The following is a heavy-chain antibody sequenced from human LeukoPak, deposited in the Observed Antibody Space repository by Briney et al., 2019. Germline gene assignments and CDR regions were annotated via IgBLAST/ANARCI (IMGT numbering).Heavy chain of an antibody. J-gene: IGHJ3*02. Sequence: PGGSLRLSCAASGFTFNTYSMNWVRQAPGKGLEWVAVIWYDGSNKYYVDSVKGRFTISRDNSKNTLYLQMNSLRAEDTAVYYCAKANYYDSSENAFDIWGQGTMVTVSS. CDR3: AKANYYDSSENAFDI. CDR1: GFTFNTYS. V-gene: IGHV3-33*06. CDR2: IWYDGSNK. D-gene: IGHD3-22*01.